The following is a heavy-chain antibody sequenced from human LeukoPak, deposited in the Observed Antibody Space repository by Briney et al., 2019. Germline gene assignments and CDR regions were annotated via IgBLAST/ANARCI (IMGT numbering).Heavy chain of an antibody. D-gene: IGHD6-6*01. V-gene: IGHV4-39*07. CDR2: IYYSWTT. J-gene: IGHJ6*03. Sequence: SDTLSLTFTVAGGPISSSSYYRGWIRPPPGKGLEWIGCIYYSWTTYYNPSLKSRVTISADTSKNQFSLKLSSVTAADTAVYHCARAPSVAARPWGFYYYYMDVWGKGTTVTVSS. CDR3: ARAPSVAARPWGFYYYYMDV. CDR1: GGPISSSSYY.